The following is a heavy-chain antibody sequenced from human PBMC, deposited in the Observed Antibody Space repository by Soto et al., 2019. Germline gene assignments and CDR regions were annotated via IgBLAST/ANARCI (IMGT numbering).Heavy chain of an antibody. CDR3: ASPLAYGSGSSPADGMDV. Sequence: QVQLVQSGAEVKKPGSSVKVSCKASGGTFSSYTISWVRQAPGHGVDWMGRIIPILGIANYAQKLRGRVTITADKSTSTAYMELSSLRSEDTAVYYCASPLAYGSGSSPADGMDVWGQGTTVTVSS. CDR2: IIPILGIA. CDR1: GGTFSSYT. J-gene: IGHJ6*02. D-gene: IGHD3-10*01. V-gene: IGHV1-69*02.